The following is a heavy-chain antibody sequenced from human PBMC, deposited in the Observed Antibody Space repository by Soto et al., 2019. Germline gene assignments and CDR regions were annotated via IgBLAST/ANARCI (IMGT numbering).Heavy chain of an antibody. CDR2: ISAYNGNT. Sequence: QIQLVQSGAEVKKPGASVKVSCKASGYTFSSYHITWGRQAPGQGLEWMGWISAYNGNTNYAQNLQGRVTMTTDPSTSPAYMQLRSLRSDDTAVYYCARDLPPVDYWGQGTLVTVSS. CDR1: GYTFSSYH. J-gene: IGHJ4*02. V-gene: IGHV1-18*01. CDR3: ARDLPPVDY.